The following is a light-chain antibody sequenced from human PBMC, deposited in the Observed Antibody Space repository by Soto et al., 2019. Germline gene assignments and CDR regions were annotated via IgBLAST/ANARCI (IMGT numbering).Light chain of an antibody. CDR1: QSVSNF. J-gene: IGKJ5*01. V-gene: IGKV3-15*01. Sequence: EIVLTQSPATLSLSPGDRATLSCRASQSVSNFLAWYQQKPGQAPRLLIYDASTRATGIPARFSGGGSGTEFTLTISSLQSEDFAVYYCQQYNSWPPITFGQGTRLEIK. CDR2: DAS. CDR3: QQYNSWPPIT.